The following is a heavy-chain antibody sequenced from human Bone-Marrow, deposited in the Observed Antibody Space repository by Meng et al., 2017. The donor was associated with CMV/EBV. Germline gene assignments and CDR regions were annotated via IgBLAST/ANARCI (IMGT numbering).Heavy chain of an antibody. CDR3: ARGGPSVDFWSGPSHY. CDR2: INPNSGGT. CDR1: GYTFTGYY. D-gene: IGHD3-3*01. V-gene: IGHV1-2*02. J-gene: IGHJ4*02. Sequence: ASVKVSCKASGYTFTGYYMHWVRHAPGQGLEWMGWINPNSGGTNYAQKFQGRVTMTRDTSISTAYMELSRLRSDDTAVYYCARGGPSVDFWSGPSHYWGQGTLVTVSS.